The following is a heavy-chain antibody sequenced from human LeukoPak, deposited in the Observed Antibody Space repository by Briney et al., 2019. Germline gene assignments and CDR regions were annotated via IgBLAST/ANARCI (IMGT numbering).Heavy chain of an antibody. D-gene: IGHD3-22*01. CDR2: IYYSGST. J-gene: IGHJ5*02. CDR3: ARDSQYDSTGHAP. Sequence: TPSETLSLTCTVSGGSISSSNYYWAWIRQPPGKGLEWIGSIYYSGSTYYGPTLKRRVTISVDTSKNQFSLKVSAVTAADTAVYYCARDSQYDSTGHAPWGQGTLVTVSS. CDR1: GGSISSSNYY. V-gene: IGHV4-39*07.